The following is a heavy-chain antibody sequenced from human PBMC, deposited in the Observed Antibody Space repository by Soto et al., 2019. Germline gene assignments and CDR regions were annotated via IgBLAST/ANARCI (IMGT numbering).Heavy chain of an antibody. Sequence: QVQLQQWGAGLLKPSETLSLTCAVSGGSFSGYYLSWSRQPPGKGLEWMGAINDRGSNNYNQSLKSQVTISLDPSKNQFSPKLSSMTAAYPAVYYCARITIVGVVIIKGAHYYGTDVWGQGTTVTVSS. V-gene: IGHV4-34*01. D-gene: IGHD3-3*01. J-gene: IGHJ6*02. CDR2: INDRGSN. CDR3: ARITIVGVVIIKGAHYYGTDV. CDR1: GGSFSGYY.